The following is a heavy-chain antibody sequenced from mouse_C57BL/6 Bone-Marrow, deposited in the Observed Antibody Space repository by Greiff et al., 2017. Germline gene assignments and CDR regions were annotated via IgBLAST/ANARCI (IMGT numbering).Heavy chain of an antibody. Sequence: VQLKQSGPGLVQPSQSLSITCTVSGFSLTSSGVHWVRQSPGKGLEWLGVIWSGGSPDYNAAFISRLSISKDNSKSQVFFKMNSLQADDTAIYYCARRMVTTGGYYYAMDYWGQGTSVTVSS. D-gene: IGHD2-2*01. CDR1: GFSLTSSG. J-gene: IGHJ4*01. CDR3: ARRMVTTGGYYYAMDY. CDR2: IWSGGSP. V-gene: IGHV2-2*01.